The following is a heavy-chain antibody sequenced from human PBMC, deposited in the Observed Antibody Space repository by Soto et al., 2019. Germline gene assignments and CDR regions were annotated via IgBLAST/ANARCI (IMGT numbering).Heavy chain of an antibody. CDR3: GRAFAGYGSVDY. J-gene: IGHJ4*02. V-gene: IGHV3-74*01. CDR2: INTDASSV. Sequence: PWGSLRLSCAASGFTFSNYLMHWVRQTPGKGLMWVSRINTDASSVAYADSVTGRFTIFRDNAKNTLYLQIDGLRADDTGVYYCGRAFAGYGSVDYWGQGTLVTVSS. D-gene: IGHD5-12*01. CDR1: GFTFSNYL.